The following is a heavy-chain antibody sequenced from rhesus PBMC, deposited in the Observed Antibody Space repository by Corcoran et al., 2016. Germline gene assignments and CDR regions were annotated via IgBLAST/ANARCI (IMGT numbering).Heavy chain of an antibody. V-gene: IGHV4-169*01. CDR3: ASGSYPYYFDY. Sequence: QLQLQESGPGLVKPSETLSVPCAVSGGSIISSSWSWVRHAPGKGLEWIGCINGRASNPNHNPPLKRRVTRSVDTSNNQFSLKLSSVTAADTAVYYCASGSYPYYFDYWGQGVLVTVSS. CDR2: INGRASNP. J-gene: IGHJ4*01. CDR1: GGSIISSS. D-gene: IGHD1-44*02.